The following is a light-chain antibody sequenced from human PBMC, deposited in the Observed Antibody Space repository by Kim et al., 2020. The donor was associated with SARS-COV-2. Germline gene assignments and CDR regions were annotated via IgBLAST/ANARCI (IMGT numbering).Light chain of an antibody. CDR1: SLRSYY. Sequence: ALGQTVRITCQGDSLRSYYASWYQQKPGPAPVRVISGKNNRPSGIPDRFSGSSSGNTAALTITGAQAEDEADYYCNSRDSSGNHLVFGGGTQLTVL. J-gene: IGLJ3*02. CDR3: NSRDSSGNHLV. V-gene: IGLV3-19*01. CDR2: GKN.